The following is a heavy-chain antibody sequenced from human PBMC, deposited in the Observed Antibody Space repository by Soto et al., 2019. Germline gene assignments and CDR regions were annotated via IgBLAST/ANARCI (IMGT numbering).Heavy chain of an antibody. V-gene: IGHV3-13*01. Sequence: EVQLVESGGGLVQPGGSLRLSCAAFGFNFRSYDMHWVRQPTGKGLEWVSGMSSTGATNYPASAKGRFTISRENAKNSLYLQIDSLRVEDTAVYFCAAAAGGLDFWGQGTLVTVSS. D-gene: IGHD3-10*01. CDR3: AAAAGGLDF. CDR2: MSSTGAT. J-gene: IGHJ4*02. CDR1: GFNFRSYD.